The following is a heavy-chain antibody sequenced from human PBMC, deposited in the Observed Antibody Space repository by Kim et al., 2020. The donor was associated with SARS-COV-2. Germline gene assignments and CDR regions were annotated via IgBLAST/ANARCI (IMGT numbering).Heavy chain of an antibody. V-gene: IGHV3-23*01. Sequence: YADYVKGRFTISGDNTKNTRYLHMNSLRAEDTAVYYCAKGSAYGETLFDYWGQGTLVTVSS. D-gene: IGHD4-17*01. J-gene: IGHJ4*02. CDR3: AKGSAYGETLFDY.